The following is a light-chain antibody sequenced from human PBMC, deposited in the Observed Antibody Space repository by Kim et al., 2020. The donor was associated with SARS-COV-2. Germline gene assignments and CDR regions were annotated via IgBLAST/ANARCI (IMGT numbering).Light chain of an antibody. Sequence: QSALTQPASGSGSPGQSITISCTGTSSDVGAFNLVSWYQQHPGKAPKLMIYDVSQRPSGVSDRFSGSKSGNTASLTISGLHTEDEADYYCNSYTTSSTFVFGSGTKVTVL. CDR3: NSYTTSSTFV. CDR2: DVS. V-gene: IGLV2-14*02. CDR1: SSDVGAFNL. J-gene: IGLJ1*01.